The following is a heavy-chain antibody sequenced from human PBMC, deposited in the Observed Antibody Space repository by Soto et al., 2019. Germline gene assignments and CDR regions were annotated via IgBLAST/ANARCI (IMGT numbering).Heavy chain of an antibody. Sequence: LSLTCTVSGGSISNAAYSWSWIRQPPGKGLEWIGYIYPSGMPFYNPSLRSRVTISIDRSNDQFSLNLKSVTAADTAVYYCARERGGYGLFDSWRQGTLVTVSS. J-gene: IGHJ4*02. CDR2: IYPSGMP. D-gene: IGHD5-18*01. CDR3: ARERGGYGLFDS. V-gene: IGHV4-30-2*01. CDR1: GGSISNAAYS.